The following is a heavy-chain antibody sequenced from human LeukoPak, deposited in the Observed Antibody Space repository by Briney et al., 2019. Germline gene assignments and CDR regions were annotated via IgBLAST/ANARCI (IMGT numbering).Heavy chain of an antibody. CDR2: ISSSSSYI. CDR3: ASLTSHRYCSGGSCYG. CDR1: GFTFSSSA. V-gene: IGHV3-21*01. J-gene: IGHJ4*02. D-gene: IGHD2-15*01. Sequence: KTGGSLRLSCAASGFTFSSSATSWVRQVPGKGLEWVSSISSSSSYIYYADSVKGRFTISRDNAKNSLYLQMNSLRAEDTAVYYCASLTSHRYCSGGSCYGWGQGTLVTVSS.